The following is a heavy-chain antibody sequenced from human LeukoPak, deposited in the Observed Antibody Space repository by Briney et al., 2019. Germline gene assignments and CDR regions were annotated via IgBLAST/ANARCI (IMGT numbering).Heavy chain of an antibody. Sequence: GGSLRLSCAASGFTFDNYRMSWVRQAPGKGLEWVSTVNADGGNTYYADSVKGRFTISRDNSKSTLILQMNSLRVEDTALYYCTKRVKYGGAWDHFADWGQGTLVTVSS. CDR3: TKRVKYGGAWDHFAD. CDR2: VNADGGNT. J-gene: IGHJ4*02. D-gene: IGHD1-26*01. CDR1: GFTFDNYR. V-gene: IGHV3-23*01.